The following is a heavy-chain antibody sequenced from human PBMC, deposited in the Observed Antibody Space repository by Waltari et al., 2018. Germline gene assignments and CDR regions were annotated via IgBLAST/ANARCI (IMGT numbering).Heavy chain of an antibody. CDR1: GFTFSSCW. CDR3: AIGGVETSWYWRY. J-gene: IGHJ4*02. CDR2: IKTDGSET. D-gene: IGHD6-13*01. Sequence: EVQVVESGGGLVQPGGSLRLSWAASGFTFSSCWMSWVRQATGKGLEWVANIKTDGSETYYVDSVKGRFTISRDNTKNSLYLQMSSLRAEDTAVYYCAIGGVETSWYWRYWGQGTLVTVSS. V-gene: IGHV3-7*01.